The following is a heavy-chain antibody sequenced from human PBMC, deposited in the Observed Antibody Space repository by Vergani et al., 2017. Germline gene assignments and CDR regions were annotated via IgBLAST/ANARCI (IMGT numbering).Heavy chain of an antibody. V-gene: IGHV1-69*01. Sequence: QVQLVQSGAEVKKPGSSVKVSCKASGGTFSSYAISWVRQAPGQGLEWMGGIIPLFGTANYAQKFQGRVTITADESTSTAYMELSSLRSEDTAVYYCARSRVGRSGSYLQIDYWGQGTLVTVSS. J-gene: IGHJ4*02. CDR3: ARSRVGRSGSYLQIDY. CDR2: IIPLFGTA. D-gene: IGHD1-26*01. CDR1: GGTFSSYA.